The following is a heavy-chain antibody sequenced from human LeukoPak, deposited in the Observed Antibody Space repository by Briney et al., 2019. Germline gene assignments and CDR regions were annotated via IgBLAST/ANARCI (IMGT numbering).Heavy chain of an antibody. CDR1: GFTFRAHS. J-gene: IGHJ5*02. Sequence: QPGGSLRLPCAASGFTFRAHSMHWVRQTPGKGLEWVAFTSYDGSKKYYGDSVKGRFTISRDNSKNTLYLEVSTLRAEDTAVYYCTRNPEMQYWFDPWGQGTLVTVSS. V-gene: IGHV3-30-3*01. D-gene: IGHD2/OR15-2a*01. CDR2: TSYDGSKK. CDR3: TRNPEMQYWFDP.